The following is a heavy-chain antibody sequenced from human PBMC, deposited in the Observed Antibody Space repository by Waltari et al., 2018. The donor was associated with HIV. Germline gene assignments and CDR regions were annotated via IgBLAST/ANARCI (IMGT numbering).Heavy chain of an antibody. CDR2: ISWKSGNI. CDR1: GFKFDDYA. D-gene: IGHD3-10*02. V-gene: IGHV3-9*01. Sequence: EVQLVESGGDLVQPGGSLRLSCAASGFKFDDYAMHWVRQAPGKGLEWVSGISWKSGNIAYADSVKGRFTISRDNAKNSLYLQMGSLRAEDTAFYYCARGPMYRWFDPWGQGTLVTVSS. J-gene: IGHJ5*02. CDR3: ARGPMYRWFDP.